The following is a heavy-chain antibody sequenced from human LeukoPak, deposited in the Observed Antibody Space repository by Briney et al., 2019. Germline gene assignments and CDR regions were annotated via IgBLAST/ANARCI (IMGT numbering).Heavy chain of an antibody. CDR3: ASSGSSWYSRSDAFDI. V-gene: IGHV3-53*01. D-gene: IGHD6-13*01. Sequence: GGSLRLSCAASGFTVTYYYMSWVRQAPGKGLEWVSVIWTDGGTYYADSVRGRFTISRDNAKNSLYLQMNSLRAEDTAVYYCASSGSSWYSRSDAFDIWGQGTMVTVSS. J-gene: IGHJ3*02. CDR2: IWTDGGT. CDR1: GFTVTYYY.